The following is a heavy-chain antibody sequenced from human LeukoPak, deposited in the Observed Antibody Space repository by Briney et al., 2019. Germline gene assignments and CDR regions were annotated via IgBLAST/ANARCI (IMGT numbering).Heavy chain of an antibody. CDR2: INPSGGST. J-gene: IGHJ6*03. V-gene: IGHV1-46*01. CDR1: GYTFTSYY. Sequence: ASVKVSCKASGYTFTSYYMHWVRQAPGQRLEWMGIINPSGGSTSYAQKFQGRVTMTRDTSTSTVYMELSSLRSEDTAVYYCARSMGPGDYNYYYYYMDVWGKGTTVTISS. CDR3: ARSMGPGDYNYYYYYMDV. D-gene: IGHD4-17*01.